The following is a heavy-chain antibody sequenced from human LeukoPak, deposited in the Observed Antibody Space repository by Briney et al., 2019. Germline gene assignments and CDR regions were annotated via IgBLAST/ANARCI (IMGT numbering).Heavy chain of an antibody. Sequence: SQTLSLTCTVSGGSISNGNYYWNCIRQPAGKGLEWIGRIYASGSSDYNPSLKSRVTISLDTSKHQFSLKLISVTAADTAVYYCARRGDIWGQGTMVTVSS. V-gene: IGHV4-61*02. CDR2: IYASGSS. CDR3: ARRGDI. J-gene: IGHJ3*02. D-gene: IGHD3-10*01. CDR1: GGSISNGNYY.